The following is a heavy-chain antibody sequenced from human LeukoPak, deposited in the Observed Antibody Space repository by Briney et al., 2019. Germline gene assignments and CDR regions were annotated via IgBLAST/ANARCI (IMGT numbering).Heavy chain of an antibody. V-gene: IGHV4-38-2*02. CDR1: GYSISTGYY. Sequence: PSETLSLTCTVSGYSISTGYYWGWIRQPPGKGLEWIGSIYHNGDTYYNPSLKSRVTISVDTSKNQFSLRLSSVTAADTAVYYCARVTGYIVEDYFDYWGQGTLVTVSS. D-gene: IGHD3-22*01. CDR3: ARVTGYIVEDYFDY. CDR2: IYHNGDT. J-gene: IGHJ4*02.